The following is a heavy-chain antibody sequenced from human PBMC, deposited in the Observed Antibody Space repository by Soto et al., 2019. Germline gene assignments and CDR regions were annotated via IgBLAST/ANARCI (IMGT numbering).Heavy chain of an antibody. D-gene: IGHD5-18*01. CDR2: IYSSGNI. Sequence: EVQLVETGGDLIQPGGSLRLSCAASGLSVSSNYMSWVRQAPGRGLEWVSVIYSSGNIYYRDSVKGRFTISRDNSKNTLYLQMNSLRDEDTAVYYCATGIKAVVRSWYFDLWGRGPLVTVSS. CDR1: GLSVSSNY. V-gene: IGHV3-53*02. J-gene: IGHJ2*01. CDR3: ATGIKAVVRSWYFDL.